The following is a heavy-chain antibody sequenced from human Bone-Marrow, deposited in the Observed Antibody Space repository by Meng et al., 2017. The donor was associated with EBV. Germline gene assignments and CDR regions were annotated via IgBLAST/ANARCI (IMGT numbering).Heavy chain of an antibody. D-gene: IGHD5-24*01. CDR1: GGAFSSYA. CDR2: IIPIFGTA. Sequence: VQVFQSWCGVTKLVSSVKLSRNASGGAFSSYAISWVRQPPRQGLEWMGGIIPIFGTANYEQKFQGRVTITADESTSTAYMELSSLRSEDTAVYYCARAEYGYLKTPLFDYWGQGTLVTVSS. V-gene: IGHV1-69*01. J-gene: IGHJ4*02. CDR3: ARAEYGYLKTPLFDY.